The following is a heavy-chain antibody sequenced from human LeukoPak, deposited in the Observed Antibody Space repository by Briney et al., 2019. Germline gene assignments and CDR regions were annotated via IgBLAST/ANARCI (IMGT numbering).Heavy chain of an antibody. CDR2: ISGSGGST. D-gene: IGHD2-2*01. CDR3: AKGSLRVVPSATFDY. V-gene: IGHV3-23*01. CDR1: GFTFSSYG. Sequence: PGGSLRLSCAASGFTFSSYGMRWVRQAPGKGLEWVSAISGSGGSTYYADSVKGRFAISRDNSKNTLYLQMHSLRAEDTAVYYCAKGSLRVVPSATFDYWGQGTLVTVSS. J-gene: IGHJ4*02.